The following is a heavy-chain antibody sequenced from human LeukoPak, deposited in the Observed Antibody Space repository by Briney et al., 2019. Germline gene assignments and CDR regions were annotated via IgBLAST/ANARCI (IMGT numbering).Heavy chain of an antibody. J-gene: IGHJ3*02. CDR2: IKSKTDGGTT. Sequence: GGSLRLSCAASGFTFSSYSMNWVRQAPGKRLEWIGHIKSKTDGGTTDYAAPVKGRFTISRDDSKNTLFLQMNSLKTEDTAVYYCTTDPIVVLPGFTDAFDIWGQGTMVTVSS. D-gene: IGHD2-2*01. CDR3: TTDPIVVLPGFTDAFDI. V-gene: IGHV3-15*01. CDR1: GFTFSSYS.